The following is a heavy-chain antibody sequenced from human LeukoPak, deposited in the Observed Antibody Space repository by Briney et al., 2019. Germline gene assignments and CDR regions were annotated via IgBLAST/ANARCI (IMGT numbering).Heavy chain of an antibody. CDR1: GFTFSCCA. V-gene: IGHV3-23*01. CDR2: ISGSGGST. CDR3: AKGRSGWSPFDY. Sequence: GGSLRLSCAASGFTFSCCAMSWVRQAPGKGLEWVSAISGSGGSTYYADSVKGRFTISRDNSKNTLYLQMNSLRAEDTAVYYCAKGRSGWSPFDYWGQGTLVTVSS. J-gene: IGHJ4*02. D-gene: IGHD6-19*01.